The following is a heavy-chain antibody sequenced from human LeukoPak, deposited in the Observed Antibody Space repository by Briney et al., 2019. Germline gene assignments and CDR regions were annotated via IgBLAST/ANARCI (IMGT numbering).Heavy chain of an antibody. V-gene: IGHV3-21*01. CDR2: ITGSSSYT. CDR3: ARDRVNTGFYYGMDV. J-gene: IGHJ6*02. D-gene: IGHD1/OR15-1a*01. CDR1: GFTFSSSS. Sequence: GGSLRLSCAASGFTFSSSSMNWVRQAPGKGLEWVSSITGSSSYTSYGDSVKGRFTISRDNAKDSLYLQMNSLRAEDTAVYYCARDRVNTGFYYGMDVWGQGTTVTVSS.